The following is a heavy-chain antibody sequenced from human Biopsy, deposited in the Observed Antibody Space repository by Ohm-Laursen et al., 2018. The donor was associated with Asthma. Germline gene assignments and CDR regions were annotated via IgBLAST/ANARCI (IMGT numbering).Heavy chain of an antibody. CDR2: IATSSGNP. V-gene: IGHV7-4-1*02. D-gene: IGHD1-14*01. Sequence: ASVKVSCKASGYTFTSYAINWLRQAPGQGLEWMGWIATSSGNPTYAQGFTPGRFVFSLDTSVTTAYLQITNLEPEDTAVYYCVRDQAHRDNWFDPWGQGTPVTVSS. J-gene: IGHJ5*02. CDR1: GYTFTSYA. CDR3: VRDQAHRDNWFDP.